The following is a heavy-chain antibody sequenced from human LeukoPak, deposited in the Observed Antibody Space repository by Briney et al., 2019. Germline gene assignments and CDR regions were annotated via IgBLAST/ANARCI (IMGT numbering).Heavy chain of an antibody. CDR2: IYHSGST. D-gene: IGHD6-19*01. CDR1: GYSISSGYY. J-gene: IGHJ4*02. Sequence: SETLSLTCAVSGYSISSGYYWGWIRQPPGKGLEWIGSIYHSGSTYYNPSLKSRVTISVDTSKNQFSLKLSSVTAADTAVYYCARHHSGWHFDSWGQGIPVTVSS. CDR3: ARHHSGWHFDS. V-gene: IGHV4-38-2*01.